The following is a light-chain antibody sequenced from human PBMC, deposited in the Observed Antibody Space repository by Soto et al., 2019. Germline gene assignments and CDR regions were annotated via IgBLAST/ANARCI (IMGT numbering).Light chain of an antibody. CDR1: QSIRSN. CDR2: GAS. V-gene: IGKV3-15*01. CDR3: QQYNNWPGWA. Sequence: EIVMTQSPVTLSVSPGERVTLSCRASQSIRSNLAWYQQKPGQAPRLLIYGASTRATGIPARFSGSGSGTEFTLTISSLQSEDFAVYYCQQYNNWPGWAFGQGTKVEIK. J-gene: IGKJ1*01.